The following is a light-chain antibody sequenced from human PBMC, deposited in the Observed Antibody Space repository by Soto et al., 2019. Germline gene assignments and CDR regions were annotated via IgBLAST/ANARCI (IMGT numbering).Light chain of an antibody. CDR2: GAS. CDR1: QSVSSS. V-gene: IGKV3-20*01. J-gene: IGKJ1*01. CDR3: QQYDSSPKT. Sequence: EIMMTQSPATLSVSPGARAPLSCRASQSVSSSLAWYQQKPGQAPRLLIYGASTRATGIPDRFSGSGSGTDFTLTISRLEPEDFAVYYCQQYDSSPKTFGQGTKVDIK.